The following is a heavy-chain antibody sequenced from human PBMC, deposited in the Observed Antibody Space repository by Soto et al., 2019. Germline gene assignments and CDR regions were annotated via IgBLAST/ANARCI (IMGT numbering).Heavy chain of an antibody. CDR2: INPNSGGT. CDR1: GYTFTSYA. CDR3: ARDPSLGGSGWYAFDI. Sequence: GASVKVSCKASGYTFTSYAMHWVRQAPGQGLEWMGWINPNSGGTNYAQKFQGWVTMTRDTSISTAYMELSRLRSDDTAVYYCARDPSLGGSGWYAFDIWGQGTMVTVSS. J-gene: IGHJ3*02. D-gene: IGHD6-19*01. V-gene: IGHV1-2*04.